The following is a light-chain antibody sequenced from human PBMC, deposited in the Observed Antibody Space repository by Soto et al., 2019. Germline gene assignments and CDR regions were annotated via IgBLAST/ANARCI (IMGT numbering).Light chain of an antibody. CDR3: CSYAGSYRTV. CDR2: DVS. CDR1: SSDVGGYNY. J-gene: IGLJ2*01. V-gene: IGLV2-11*01. Sequence: QSALTQPRSVSGSPGQSVTISCTGTSSDVGGYNYVSWYQQHPGKAPKLMIYDVSKRPSRVPDRFSGSKSGNTASLTISGLQAEDEVDYYCCSYAGSYRTVFGGGTKLTVL.